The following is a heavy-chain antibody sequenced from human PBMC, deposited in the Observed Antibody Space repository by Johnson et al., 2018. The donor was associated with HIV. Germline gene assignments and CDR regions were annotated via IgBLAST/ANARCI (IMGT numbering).Heavy chain of an antibody. V-gene: IGHV3-30-3*01. D-gene: IGHD6-19*01. CDR1: EFTSSTYT. Sequence: VQLVESGGGVVQPGKSLRLSCAASEFTSSTYTVHWVRQAPGKGLEWVAVIAYDGSNRYYADSVKGRFTISRDNSKNTLYLQMNSLRAEDTAVYYCAKDREGSGWYEGVAFDIWGQGTMVTVSS. CDR2: IAYDGSNR. J-gene: IGHJ3*02. CDR3: AKDREGSGWYEGVAFDI.